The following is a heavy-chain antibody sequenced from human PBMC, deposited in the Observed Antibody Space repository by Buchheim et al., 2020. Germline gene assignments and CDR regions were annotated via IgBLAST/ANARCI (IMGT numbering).Heavy chain of an antibody. CDR3: ARQPAIFGVLHEDNWFDP. CDR2: MSQSGRT. CDR1: GFTFNNYA. J-gene: IGHJ5*02. D-gene: IGHD3-3*01. V-gene: IGHV4-38-2*01. Sequence: VQLLEFGGGLVQPGGSLRLSCAASGFTFNNYAMSWVRQPPGKGLEWVGSMSQSGRTYYNPSLQSRISISADTSKSQFSLKLNSVIAADTAVYYCARQPAIFGVLHEDNWFDPWGQGTL.